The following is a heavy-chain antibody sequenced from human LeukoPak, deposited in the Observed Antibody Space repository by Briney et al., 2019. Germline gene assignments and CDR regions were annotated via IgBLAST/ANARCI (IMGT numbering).Heavy chain of an antibody. Sequence: GASVKVSCKASGYTFTGYYMHWVRQAPGQGLEWMGWINPNSGGTNYAQKFQGRVTMTRDTSISTAYMELSRLRSDDTAVYYCGRPGHRIAAVGGGGMGDWWAPWGQETLVTVSP. J-gene: IGHJ5*02. CDR2: INPNSGGT. V-gene: IGHV1-2*02. CDR1: GYTFTGYY. D-gene: IGHD6-13*01. CDR3: GRPGHRIAAVGGGGMGDWWAP.